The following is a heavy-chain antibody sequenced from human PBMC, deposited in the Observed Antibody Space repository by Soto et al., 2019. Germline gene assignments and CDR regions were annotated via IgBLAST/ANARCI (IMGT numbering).Heavy chain of an antibody. Sequence: PSATLSLTCPVSGGSVSSGSYYWSWIRQPPGKGLEGIGYIYCSGSTNDNPSLKSRVTISVDTAKNQFSLKLSSVTAADTAVYYCASPRRITGTTRWFDPWGQAPLVTVPS. CDR1: GGSVSSGSYY. D-gene: IGHD1-20*01. CDR2: IYCSGST. J-gene: IGHJ5*02. V-gene: IGHV4-61*01. CDR3: ASPRRITGTTRWFDP.